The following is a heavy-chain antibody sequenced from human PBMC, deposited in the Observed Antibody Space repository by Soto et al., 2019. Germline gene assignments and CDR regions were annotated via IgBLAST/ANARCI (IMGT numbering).Heavy chain of an antibody. Sequence: GASVKVSCKASGYTFTSYAMHWVRKAPGQRLEWMGWINAGNGNTKYSQKFQGRVTITRDTSASTAYMELSSLRSEDTAVYYCARDRDSSGYDWFDPWGQGTLVTVSS. J-gene: IGHJ5*02. CDR2: INAGNGNT. CDR3: ARDRDSSGYDWFDP. D-gene: IGHD3-22*01. CDR1: GYTFTSYA. V-gene: IGHV1-3*01.